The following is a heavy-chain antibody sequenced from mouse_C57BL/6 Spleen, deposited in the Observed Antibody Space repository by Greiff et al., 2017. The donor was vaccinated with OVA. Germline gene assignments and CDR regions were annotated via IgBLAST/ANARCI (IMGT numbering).Heavy chain of an antibody. D-gene: IGHD1-2*01. CDR2: INPYNGGT. Sequence: EVQLQQSGPVLVKPGASVKMSCKASGYTFTDYYMNWVKQSHGKSLEWIGVINPYNGGTSYNQKFKGKATLTVDNSSSTAYMELNCLTSEDSAVDYCARGVTTANWYFDVWGTGTTVTVSS. J-gene: IGHJ1*03. V-gene: IGHV1-19*01. CDR3: ARGVTTANWYFDV. CDR1: GYTFTDYY.